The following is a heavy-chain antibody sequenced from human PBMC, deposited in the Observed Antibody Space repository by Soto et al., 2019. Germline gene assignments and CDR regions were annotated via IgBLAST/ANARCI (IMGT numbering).Heavy chain of an antibody. CDR1: GCTFSSYA. D-gene: IGHD3-22*01. CDR3: ARFGSSGYYRYYFDY. CDR2: IIPIFGTA. V-gene: IGHV1-69*13. J-gene: IGHJ4*02. Sequence: SVKVSCKASGCTFSSYAISWVRQAPGQGLEWMGGIIPIFGTANYAQKFQGRVTITADESTSTAYMELSSLRSEDTAVYYCARFGSSGYYRYYFDYWGQGTLVTVSS.